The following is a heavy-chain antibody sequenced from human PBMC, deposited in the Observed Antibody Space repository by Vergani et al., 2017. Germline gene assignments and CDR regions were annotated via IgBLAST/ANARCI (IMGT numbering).Heavy chain of an antibody. V-gene: IGHV4-61*02. Sequence: QVQLQESGPGLVRPSETLSLTCRVSGDSIARGSWYWSWIRQPAGKTLEWIGRIYNSGNINRNPSLSSRATLSMDTSKNEFSLTLTSVTAADTAIYYCARDVVSTTPLHGMDVWGQGTAVTVSS. CDR1: GDSIARGSWY. J-gene: IGHJ6*02. CDR3: ARDVVSTTPLHGMDV. CDR2: IYNSGNI. D-gene: IGHD5/OR15-5a*01.